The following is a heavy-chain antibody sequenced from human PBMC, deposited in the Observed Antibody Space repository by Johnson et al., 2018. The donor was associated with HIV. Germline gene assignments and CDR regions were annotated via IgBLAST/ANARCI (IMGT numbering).Heavy chain of an antibody. CDR1: ESIFSEYY. CDR3: ASGHMWSAF. CDR2: ISSSGRPI. J-gene: IGHJ3*01. Sequence: QMLLVESGGDLVKPGGSLRLSCAASESIFSEYYITWIRQAPGKGLESFSYISSSGRPIYYAASVKGRFTISRDNSKNTLYLQMSSLRVEDTDVYYCASGHMWSAFWGQGTMVTVSS. V-gene: IGHV3-11*04. D-gene: IGHD2-21*01.